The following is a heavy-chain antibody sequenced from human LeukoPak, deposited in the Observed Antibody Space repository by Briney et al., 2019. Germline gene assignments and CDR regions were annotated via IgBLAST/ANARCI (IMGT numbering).Heavy chain of an antibody. CDR1: GFTFSSYE. CDR3: ARDTYYYDSSGYHE. D-gene: IGHD3-22*01. J-gene: IGHJ4*02. V-gene: IGHV3-48*03. CDR2: ISSSGSTI. Sequence: GGSLRLSCAASGFTFSSYEMNWVRQAPGKGLEWVSYISSSGSTIYYADSVKGRFTISRDNARNSLYLQINSLRAEDTAVYYCARDTYYYDSSGYHEWGQGTLVTVSS.